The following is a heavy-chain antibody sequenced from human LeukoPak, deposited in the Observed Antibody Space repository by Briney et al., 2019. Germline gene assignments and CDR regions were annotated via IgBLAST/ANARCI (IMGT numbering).Heavy chain of an antibody. D-gene: IGHD3-10*01. CDR3: ARITSGFGDP. CDR1: GGSISSGSYY. CDR2: IYYSGTT. V-gene: IGHV4-39*07. Sequence: SETLSLTCTVSGGSISSGSYYWGWIRQPPGQGLEWIGSIYYSGTTYYNPSLKSRVTISLDTSKNQFSLKLSSVTAADTAVYYCARITSGFGDPWGERILGIVSS. J-gene: IGHJ5*02.